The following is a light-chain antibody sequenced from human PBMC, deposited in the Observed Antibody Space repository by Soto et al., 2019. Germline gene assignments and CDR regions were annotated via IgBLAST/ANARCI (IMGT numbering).Light chain of an antibody. Sequence: DIQMTQAPSSLSASVRDRVNITCRASQGSSNYLAWYKQKPGKVPKLLLYTASTLQSGVQSRFSGSGSGRDFTLTISSLQPEDVATYYCQKYDSAPWTFGQGTKVEI. CDR2: TAS. CDR3: QKYDSAPWT. J-gene: IGKJ1*01. V-gene: IGKV1-27*01. CDR1: QGSSNY.